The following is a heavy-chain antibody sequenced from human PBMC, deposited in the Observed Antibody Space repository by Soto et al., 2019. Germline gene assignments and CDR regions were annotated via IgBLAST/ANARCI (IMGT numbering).Heavy chain of an antibody. CDR2: IYYSGST. Sequence: PSETLSLTCNVSGGSIRSYYWSWIRQSPGKGLEWIGSIYYSGSTNYNPSLKSRVTISVDTSKKQFTLNLNSVTAADTAVYYCARAVGRDGSSWYRGGYDSWGQGTQVTVSS. D-gene: IGHD1-26*01. CDR3: ARAVGRDGSSWYRGGYDS. CDR1: GGSIRSYY. J-gene: IGHJ4*02. V-gene: IGHV4-59*08.